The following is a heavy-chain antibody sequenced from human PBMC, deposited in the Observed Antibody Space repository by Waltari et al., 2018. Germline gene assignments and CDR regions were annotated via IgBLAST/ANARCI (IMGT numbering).Heavy chain of an antibody. V-gene: IGHV1-2*02. D-gene: IGHD3-3*02. CDR2: INPNSGGT. CDR3: ARCRRVLGQLDYGMDV. J-gene: IGHJ6*02. Sequence: QVQLVQSGAEVKKPGASVKVPCKASGYTFTGYYLHCVRQAPGQGLEWMGWINPNSGGTNYAQKFQGRSTMTRDTSISTAYMELSRLRSDDTAVYYCARCRRVLGQLDYGMDVWGQGTTVTVSS. CDR1: GYTFTGYY.